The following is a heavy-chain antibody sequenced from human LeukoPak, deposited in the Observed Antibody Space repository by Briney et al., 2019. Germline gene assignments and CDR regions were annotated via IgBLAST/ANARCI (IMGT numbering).Heavy chain of an antibody. V-gene: IGHV3-23*01. CDR1: GFTFSSYV. Sequence: GGSLRLSCAASGFTFSSYVMTWVRQAPGRGLEWVSCISGSAGNTYYADSVKGRFTISRDNSKNTLDLQMNSLRAEDTAEYYCAKVGPGYDRSGYYDNWGQGTLVTVSS. D-gene: IGHD3-22*01. J-gene: IGHJ4*02. CDR3: AKVGPGYDRSGYYDN. CDR2: ISGSAGNT.